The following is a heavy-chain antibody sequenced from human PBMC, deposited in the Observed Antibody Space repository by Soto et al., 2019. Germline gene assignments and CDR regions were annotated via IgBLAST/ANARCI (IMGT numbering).Heavy chain of an antibody. CDR3: AIVVVVAATYHYYYMDD. CDR1: GGSISSYY. Sequence: SETLSLTCTVSGGSISSYYWSWIRQPPGKGLEWIGYIYYSGSTNYNPYLKSRVTISVDKTKNQFSLKLSYVTAADTAVYYFAIVVVVAATYHYYYMDDWGKGTTVTVSS. J-gene: IGHJ6*03. D-gene: IGHD2-15*01. CDR2: IYYSGST. V-gene: IGHV4-59*01.